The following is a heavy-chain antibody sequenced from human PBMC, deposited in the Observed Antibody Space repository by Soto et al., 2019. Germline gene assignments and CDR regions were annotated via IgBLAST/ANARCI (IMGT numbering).Heavy chain of an antibody. J-gene: IGHJ6*02. D-gene: IGHD4-17*01. CDR1: GYTFTGYY. V-gene: IGHV1-2*02. Sequence: ASVKVSCKASGYTFTGYYMHWVRQAPGQGLEWMGWINPNSGGTNYAQKFQGRVTMTRDTSISTAYMELSRLRSDDTAVYYCATEWVMTTVNDYYYYGMDVWGQGTTVTAP. CDR3: ATEWVMTTVNDYYYYGMDV. CDR2: INPNSGGT.